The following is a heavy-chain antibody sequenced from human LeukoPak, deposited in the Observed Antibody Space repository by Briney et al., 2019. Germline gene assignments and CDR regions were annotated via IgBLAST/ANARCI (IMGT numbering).Heavy chain of an antibody. Sequence: PSETLSLTCTVSGGSLSSYYWSWIRQPPGKGLEWIGEIYHSGSTKYNPSLKSRVTISVDKSKNQFSLKLSSVTAADTAVYYCAPSPCSGDSCYRFDFWGQGTQVTVSS. CDR1: GGSLSSYY. V-gene: IGHV4-59*12. D-gene: IGHD2-15*01. J-gene: IGHJ4*02. CDR2: IYHSGST. CDR3: APSPCSGDSCYRFDF.